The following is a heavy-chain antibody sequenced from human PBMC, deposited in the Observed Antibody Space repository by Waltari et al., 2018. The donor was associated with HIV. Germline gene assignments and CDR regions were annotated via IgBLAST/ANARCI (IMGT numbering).Heavy chain of an antibody. CDR1: GFTLSSYE. D-gene: IGHD3-10*01. J-gene: IGHJ3*02. Sequence: EVQVVESGGGLVQPGGSLRLSCAASGFTLSSYEMNWVRQAPGKGMELVSYISSSGSTIYFADSVKGRFTMSRYNAKNSLYLRMNSLRAEDTAVYYCARAFMIRGTGAFDIWGQGTMVTVSS. CDR2: ISSSGSTI. CDR3: ARAFMIRGTGAFDI. V-gene: IGHV3-48*03.